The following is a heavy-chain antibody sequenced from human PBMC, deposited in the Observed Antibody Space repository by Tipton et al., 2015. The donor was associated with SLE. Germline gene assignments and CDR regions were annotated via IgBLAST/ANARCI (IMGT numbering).Heavy chain of an antibody. CDR3: AELSTADAFDV. CDR1: GFIFNTFW. V-gene: IGHV3-7*01. CDR2: IKQDGSEK. J-gene: IGHJ3*01. Sequence: SLRLSCATSGFIFNTFWMSWVRQAPGKGLEWVANIKQDGSEKYYVDSVKGRFTISRDNAKNSLFLQMNSLRAEDAALYYCAELSTADAFDVWGQGAMVIVPS. D-gene: IGHD5/OR15-5a*01.